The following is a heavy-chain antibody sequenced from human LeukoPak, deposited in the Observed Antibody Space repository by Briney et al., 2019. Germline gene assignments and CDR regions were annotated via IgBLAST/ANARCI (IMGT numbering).Heavy chain of an antibody. Sequence: PSETLSLTCTVSGGSISTYYWSWIGQRPGKGLEWIGYIYYSGSTNNNPSLKSRVPISVDTSKNQFSLKLSSVTAADTAVYYCARGTAGGYRDYWGQGTLVTVSS. V-gene: IGHV4-59*08. CDR1: GGSISTYY. CDR3: ARGTAGGYRDY. D-gene: IGHD2-8*02. CDR2: IYYSGST. J-gene: IGHJ4*02.